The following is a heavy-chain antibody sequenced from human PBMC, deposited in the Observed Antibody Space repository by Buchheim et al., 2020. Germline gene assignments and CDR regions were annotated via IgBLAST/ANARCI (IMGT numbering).Heavy chain of an antibody. CDR1: GFTFTTYW. Sequence: EVQLVESGGDLVQPGGSLRLSCAASGFTFTTYWMAWVRQPPGKGLEWVANIKYDGSDKYYVDSVKGRFTISRDNAKDSLFLQMNSLRGDDTAVYYCTRGHSGGWALEYWGQGT. CDR2: IKYDGSDK. V-gene: IGHV3-7*01. CDR3: TRGHSGGWALEY. D-gene: IGHD3-16*01. J-gene: IGHJ4*02.